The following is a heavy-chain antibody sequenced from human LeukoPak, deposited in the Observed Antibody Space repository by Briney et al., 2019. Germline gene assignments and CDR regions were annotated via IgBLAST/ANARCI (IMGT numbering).Heavy chain of an antibody. V-gene: IGHV1-2*02. J-gene: IGHJ6*02. CDR1: GYTFTGYY. D-gene: IGHD3-10*01. CDR2: INPNSGGT. Sequence: GASVKVSCKASGYTFTGYYMHWVRQAPGQGLEWMGWINPNSGGTNHAQKFQGRVTMTRDTSISTAYMELSRLRSDDTAVYYCARERTYYYGSGSSNYYYYGMDVWGQGTTVTVSS. CDR3: ARERTYYYGSGSSNYYYYGMDV.